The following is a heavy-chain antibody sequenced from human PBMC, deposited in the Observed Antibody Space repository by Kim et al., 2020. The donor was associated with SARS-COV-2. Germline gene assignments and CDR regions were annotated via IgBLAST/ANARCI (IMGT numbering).Heavy chain of an antibody. V-gene: IGHV3-21*01. J-gene: IGHJ6*02. D-gene: IGHD3-22*01. CDR1: GFTFRLYF. CDR2: ISSGSSYI. CDR3: ANYESSSSQVYGMDV. Sequence: GGSLRLSCAASGFTFRLYFMNWVRQAPGKGLEWVSSISSGSSYIYYADSVRGRFTISRDNAKNSLYLQMNSLRAEDTAVYFCANYESSSSQVYGMDVWGQGTTVTVSS.